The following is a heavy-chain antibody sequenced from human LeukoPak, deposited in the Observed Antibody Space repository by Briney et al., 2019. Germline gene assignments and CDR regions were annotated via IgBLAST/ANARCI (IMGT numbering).Heavy chain of an antibody. CDR3: TTGPLSVPYCSSTSCPDY. CDR1: GFTFSSYW. Sequence: PGGSLRLSCVASGFTFSSYWMHWVRQAPGKGLEWVGRIKSKTDGGTTDYAAPVKGRFTISRDDSKNTLYLQMNSLKTEDTAVYYCTTGPLSVPYCSSTSCPDYWGQGTLVTASS. V-gene: IGHV3-15*01. J-gene: IGHJ4*02. CDR2: IKSKTDGGTT. D-gene: IGHD2-2*01.